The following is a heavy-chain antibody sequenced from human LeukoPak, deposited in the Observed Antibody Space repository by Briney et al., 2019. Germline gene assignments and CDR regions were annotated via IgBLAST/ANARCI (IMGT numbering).Heavy chain of an antibody. J-gene: IGHJ5*02. D-gene: IGHD3-10*01. CDR3: ARASPPNYGSGSIAPNWFDP. CDR2: INHSGST. V-gene: IGHV4-34*01. CDR1: GGSFSGYY. Sequence: PSETLSLTCAVYGGSFSGYYWSWIRQPPGKGLEWIGEINHSGSTNYNPSLKSRVTISVDTSKNQFSLKLSSVTAADTAVYYCARASPPNYGSGSIAPNWFDPWGQGTLVTVSS.